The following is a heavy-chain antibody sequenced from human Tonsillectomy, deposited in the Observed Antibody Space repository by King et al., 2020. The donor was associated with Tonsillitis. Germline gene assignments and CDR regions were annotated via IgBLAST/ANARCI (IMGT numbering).Heavy chain of an antibody. CDR1: GFSFDDYT. CDR2: ITWDGGST. J-gene: IGHJ4*02. Sequence: VQLVQSGGVVVQPGGSLRLSCAASGFSFDDYTIHWVRQAPVKGLEWVSLITWDGGSTYFADSVKGRFTISRDNSKNSLYLQMNSLRTEDTALYYCAKTSDPIVVVTAPLGYWGQGTLVTVSS. V-gene: IGHV3-43*01. D-gene: IGHD2-21*02. CDR3: AKTSDPIVVVTAPLGY.